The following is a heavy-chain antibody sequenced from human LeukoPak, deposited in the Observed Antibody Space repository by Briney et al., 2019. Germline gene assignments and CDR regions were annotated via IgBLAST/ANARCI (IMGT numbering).Heavy chain of an antibody. CDR1: GFTFSSYG. J-gene: IGHJ4*02. CDR3: AKDHYYYGSGSPFLGY. Sequence: GGSLRLSCAASGFTFSSYGVHWVRQAPGKGLEWVAVISYDGSNKYYADSVKGRFTISRDNSKNTLYLQMNSLRAEDTAVYYCAKDHYYYGSGSPFLGYWGQGTLVTVSS. D-gene: IGHD3-10*01. CDR2: ISYDGSNK. V-gene: IGHV3-30*18.